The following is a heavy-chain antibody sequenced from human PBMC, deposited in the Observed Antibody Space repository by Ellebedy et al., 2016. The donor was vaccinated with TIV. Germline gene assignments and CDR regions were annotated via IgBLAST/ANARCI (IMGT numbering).Heavy chain of an antibody. CDR1: GFTFSDYY. CDR2: ISSSGSTI. CDR3: ARGYSGSYLFDY. D-gene: IGHD1-26*01. J-gene: IGHJ4*02. Sequence: GESLKISCAASGFTFSDYYMSWIRQAPGKGLEWVSYISSSGSTIYYADSVKGRFTISRDNAKNSLYLQMNSLRAEDTAVYYCARGYSGSYLFDYWGQGTLVTVSS. V-gene: IGHV3-11*01.